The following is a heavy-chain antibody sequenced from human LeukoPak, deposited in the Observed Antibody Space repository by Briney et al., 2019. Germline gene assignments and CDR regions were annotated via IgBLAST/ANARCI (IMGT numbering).Heavy chain of an antibody. CDR2: IYYSGST. CDR3: ARLYSSGWYYFDY. CDR1: GGSISSYY. V-gene: IGHV4-59*08. D-gene: IGHD6-19*01. Sequence: PSETLSLTCTVSGGSISSYYWSWIRQPPGKGLEWTGYIYYSGSTNYNPSLKSRVTISVDTSKNQFSLKLSSVTAAGTAVYYCARLYSSGWYYFDYWGQGTLVTVSS. J-gene: IGHJ4*02.